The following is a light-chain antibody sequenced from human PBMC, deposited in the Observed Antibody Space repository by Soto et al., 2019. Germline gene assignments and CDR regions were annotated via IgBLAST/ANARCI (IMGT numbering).Light chain of an antibody. J-gene: IGLJ2*01. CDR1: SSDVGNYNL. CDR2: DVS. Sequence: QSALTQPASVSGSPGQSITISCTGTSSDVGNYNLVSWYQHHPGKAPKLVIYDVSERPSGVSYRFSGSKSGNTASLTISRLQAEGEADYYCCSYAGSSTFVVFGGGTKLTVL. V-gene: IGLV2-23*02. CDR3: CSYAGSSTFVV.